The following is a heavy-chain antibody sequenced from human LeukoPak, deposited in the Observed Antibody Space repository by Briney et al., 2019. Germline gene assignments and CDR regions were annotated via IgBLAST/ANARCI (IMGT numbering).Heavy chain of an antibody. V-gene: IGHV3-30*03. D-gene: IGHD2-21*02. J-gene: IGHJ4*02. CDR3: AVTLFDY. CDR1: GFTFRNYG. CDR2: ISNDGSSE. Sequence: GRSLRLSCAASGFTFRNYGMHWVRQAPGKGLEWVAVISNDGSSEFYADSVKGRFTISRDNSKNTLYLQMSSLRAEDMAVYYCAVTLFDYWGEGTLVTVSS.